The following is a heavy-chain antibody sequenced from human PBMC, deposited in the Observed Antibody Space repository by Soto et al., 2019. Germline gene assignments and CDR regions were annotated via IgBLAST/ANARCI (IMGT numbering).Heavy chain of an antibody. CDR2: INHVGGT. CDR3: VRIRYQLPSSVLWLDP. D-gene: IGHD3-16*01. CDR1: GGFLSESY. Sequence: SETLSLTCAVYGGFLSESYWTWIRQPPGKGLEWVGEINHVGGTNYNPSLKSRVTMSVDTSQNQFSLRLISVTAADTAMYFCVRIRYQLPSSVLWLDPWGQGTPVTVSS. V-gene: IGHV4-34*01. J-gene: IGHJ5*02.